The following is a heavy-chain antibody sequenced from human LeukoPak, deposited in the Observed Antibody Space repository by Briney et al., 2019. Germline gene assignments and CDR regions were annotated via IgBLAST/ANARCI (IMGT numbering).Heavy chain of an antibody. Sequence: GGSLRLSCAASGFTFSSYDMTWVRQAPGRGLEWISSIRPSGDNTYYGDSVKGRFTISRDNSTNTVYLQMNNMRVDDTAVYYWARVAGWHWFDPWGQGTLVTVSS. CDR3: ARVAGWHWFDP. D-gene: IGHD6-19*01. V-gene: IGHV3-23*01. CDR2: IRPSGDNT. J-gene: IGHJ5*02. CDR1: GFTFSSYD.